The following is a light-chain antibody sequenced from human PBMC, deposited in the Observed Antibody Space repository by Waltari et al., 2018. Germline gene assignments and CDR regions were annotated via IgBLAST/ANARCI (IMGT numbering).Light chain of an antibody. CDR2: GVT. J-gene: IGLJ2*01. V-gene: IGLV2-8*01. Sequence: QSALPQPPSASGSPGQSVTISCTGTGSDGGGYNSVSRYQQHPGKAPRLIIYGVTLRPSGVPDRFSASKSGNTASLTVSGLQAEDEADYYCSSYAGGNILVVFGGGTRLTVL. CDR1: GSDGGGYNS. CDR3: SSYAGGNILVV.